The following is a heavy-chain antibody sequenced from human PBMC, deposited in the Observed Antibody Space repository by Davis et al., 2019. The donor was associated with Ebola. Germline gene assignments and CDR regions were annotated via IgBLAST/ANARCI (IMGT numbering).Heavy chain of an antibody. J-gene: IGHJ6*04. CDR3: ARLGIAVPGRHYGMDV. Sequence: PSETLSLTCAVSGGSISSGGYSWSWIRQPPGKGLEWIGYIYHSGSTYYNPSLKSRVTISVDRSKNQFSLKLSSVTAADTAVYYCARLGIAVPGRHYGMDVWGKGTTVTVSS. V-gene: IGHV4-30-2*01. D-gene: IGHD6-19*01. CDR1: GGSISSGGYS. CDR2: IYHSGST.